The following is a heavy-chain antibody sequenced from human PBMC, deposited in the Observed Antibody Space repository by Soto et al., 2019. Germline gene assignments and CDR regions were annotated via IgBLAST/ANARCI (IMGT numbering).Heavy chain of an antibody. CDR2: MWSDGSTK. J-gene: IGHJ4*02. CDR3: ARDPHRCSGGSCYSVGFDY. D-gene: IGHD2-15*01. V-gene: IGHV3-33*01. Sequence: PGGSLRLSCAASGFTFSDFGMHWVRQSPGRGLEWVTVMWSDGSTKYYVDSVKGRFTISRDNSGNKVYLQMNSLRAEDTALYYCARDPHRCSGGSCYSVGFDYWGQGTLVTVSS. CDR1: GFTFSDFG.